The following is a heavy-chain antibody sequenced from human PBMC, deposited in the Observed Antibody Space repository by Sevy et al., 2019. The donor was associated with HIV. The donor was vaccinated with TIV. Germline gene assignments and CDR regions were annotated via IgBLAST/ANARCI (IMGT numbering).Heavy chain of an antibody. D-gene: IGHD3-10*01. CDR1: GFTFRTSG. CDR2: ISYDEAHK. J-gene: IGHJ4*02. Sequence: GGSLRLSCVTSGFTFRTSGMHWVRQSPGKGLEWVAIISYDEAHKNYADSVRGRFSISKDNSKNTLCLQMSSLKTEDTADYYWAKDYSAGITFVRGAYRARGDYFDYWGQGTQVTVSS. CDR3: AKDYSAGITFVRGAYRARGDYFDY. V-gene: IGHV3-30*18.